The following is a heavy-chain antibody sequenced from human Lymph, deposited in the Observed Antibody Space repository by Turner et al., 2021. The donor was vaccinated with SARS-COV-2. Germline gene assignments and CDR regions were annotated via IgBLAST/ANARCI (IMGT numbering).Heavy chain of an antibody. CDR1: GFTFSTYS. D-gene: IGHD4-17*01. CDR2: ISSSSSYI. Sequence: EVRLVESGGGLVKPGWSLRLSCAASGFTFSTYSMNWVRQAPGKGLEWISSISSSSSYIYYADSVKGRFTISRDDAKNSLYLQMNSLRAEDTAVYYCARDIPTTADYFDYWGQGTLVTVSS. V-gene: IGHV3-21*01. CDR3: ARDIPTTADYFDY. J-gene: IGHJ4*02.